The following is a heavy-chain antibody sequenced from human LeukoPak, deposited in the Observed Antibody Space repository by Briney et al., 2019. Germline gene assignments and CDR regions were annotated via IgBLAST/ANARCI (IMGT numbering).Heavy chain of an antibody. CDR2: IWYDGSNK. D-gene: IGHD3-9*01. V-gene: IGHV3-33*01. Sequence: GGSLRLSCAASGFTFSSFGMHWVRQAPGKGLEWVAVIWYDGSNKYYADSVKGRFTISRDNSKNTLYLQMNSLRAEDTAVYYCARDGDTYYDILTGYYPRYYYYYGMDVWGQGTTVTVSS. CDR1: GFTFSSFG. CDR3: ARDGDTYYDILTGYYPRYYYYYGMDV. J-gene: IGHJ6*02.